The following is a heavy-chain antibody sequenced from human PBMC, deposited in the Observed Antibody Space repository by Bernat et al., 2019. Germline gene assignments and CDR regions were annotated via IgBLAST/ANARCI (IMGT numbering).Heavy chain of an antibody. V-gene: IGHV3-49*03. D-gene: IGHD6-13*01. CDR2: IRSKAYGGTT. Sequence: EVQLVESGGGLVQPGRSLRLSCTASGFTFGDYAMSWLRQAPGKGLEWVGFIRSKAYGGTTEYAASVKGRFTISRDDSKSIAYLQMNSLKTEDTAVYYCTRDVIAAAGLYYYYGMDVWGQGTTVTVSS. CDR1: GFTFGDYA. J-gene: IGHJ6*02. CDR3: TRDVIAAAGLYYYYGMDV.